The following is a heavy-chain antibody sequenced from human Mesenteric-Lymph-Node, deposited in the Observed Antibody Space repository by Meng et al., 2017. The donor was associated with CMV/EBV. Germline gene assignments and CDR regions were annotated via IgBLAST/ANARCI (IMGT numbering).Heavy chain of an antibody. CDR3: ARDQGWPSSAFEL. J-gene: IGHJ3*01. V-gene: IGHV1-69*04. Sequence: GGSLRLSCKGSGYSFTRFWIGWVRQMPGKGLEWMGRIIPLLDESNYTQEFQGRLTITADRSTTTAYMELSSLRFEDTAVYYCARDQGWPSSAFELWGQGTMVTVSS. CDR2: IIPLLDES. CDR1: GYSFTRFW. D-gene: IGHD2-2*01.